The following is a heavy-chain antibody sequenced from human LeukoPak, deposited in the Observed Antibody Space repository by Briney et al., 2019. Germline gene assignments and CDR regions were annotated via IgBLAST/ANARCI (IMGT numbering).Heavy chain of an antibody. CDR3: AREEDYYYYMDV. V-gene: IGHV4-59*12. CDR1: GGSISSYY. J-gene: IGHJ6*03. Sequence: SETLSLTCTVSGGSISSYYWSWIRQPPGEGLEWIGYIYDSGSTNYNPSLKSRVTISVDTSKNQFSLKLSSVTAADTAVYYCAREEDYYYYMDVWGKGATVTISS. CDR2: IYDSGST.